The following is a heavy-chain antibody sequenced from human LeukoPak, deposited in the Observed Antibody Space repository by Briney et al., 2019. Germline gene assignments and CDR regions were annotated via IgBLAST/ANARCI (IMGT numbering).Heavy chain of an antibody. CDR2: IRNKVNSYTT. D-gene: IGHD4-11*01. CDR3: ARGRRLQNRNWFDL. Sequence: PGGSLRLSCAASEFTFSDHYMDWVRQAPGKGLEWVGRIRNKVNSYTTEYAASVKGRFTISRDDSKNSLYVQMNSLKTEDTAVYYCARGRRLQNRNWFDLWGQGTLVTVSS. J-gene: IGHJ5*02. V-gene: IGHV3-72*01. CDR1: EFTFSDHY.